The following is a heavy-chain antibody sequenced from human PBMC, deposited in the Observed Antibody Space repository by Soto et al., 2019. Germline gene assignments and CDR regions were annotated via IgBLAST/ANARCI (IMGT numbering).Heavy chain of an antibody. CDR1: GSTFTSYA. J-gene: IGHJ4*02. Sequence: QVQLVQSGAEEKKPGASLKVSCKAPGSTFTSYAMHWVRQAPGKRLEWMGWINDGNGNTKYSQKFQGRVTITRDTAASTAYMELSSLRSEDTAVYYCARSIVVVTALDYWGQGTLVTVSS. V-gene: IGHV1-3*05. CDR3: ARSIVVVTALDY. D-gene: IGHD2-21*02. CDR2: INDGNGNT.